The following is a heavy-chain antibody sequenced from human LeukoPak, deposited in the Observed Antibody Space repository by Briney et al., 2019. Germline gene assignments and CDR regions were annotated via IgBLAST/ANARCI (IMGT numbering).Heavy chain of an antibody. J-gene: IGHJ4*02. D-gene: IGHD2-2*01. CDR1: GYICTGYY. V-gene: IGHV1-18*04. Sequence: ASVKVSCKASGYICTGYYMHWVRQAPGQGLEWMGWISAYNGNTNYAQKLQGRVTITTDTSTSTAYMELRSLRSDATAVYYCARDRTMANCSSTSCPFDYWGQGTLVTVSS. CDR2: ISAYNGNT. CDR3: ARDRTMANCSSTSCPFDY.